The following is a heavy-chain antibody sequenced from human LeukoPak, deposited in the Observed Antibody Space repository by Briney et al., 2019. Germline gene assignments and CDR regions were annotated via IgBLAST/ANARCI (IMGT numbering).Heavy chain of an antibody. CDR1: GFTFSSYS. CDR2: ISSNSSYI. D-gene: IGHD6-19*01. CDR3: ARAGGSGGIDY. V-gene: IGHV3-21*01. Sequence: PGGSLRLSCAASGFTFSSYSMNWVRQAPGKGQEWVSSISSNSSYINYANSVKGRFTISRDNAKNSLYLHMNSLRAADTAVYYCARAGGSGGIDYWGQGTLVTVSS. J-gene: IGHJ4*02.